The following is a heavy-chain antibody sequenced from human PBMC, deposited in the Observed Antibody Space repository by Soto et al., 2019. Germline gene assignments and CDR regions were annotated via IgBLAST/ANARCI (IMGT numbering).Heavy chain of an antibody. V-gene: IGHV3-48*01. D-gene: IGHD5-12*01. CDR3: ARDYDLEGGY. Sequence: GGSLRLSCAASGFTFSSYSMNWVRQAPGKGLEWVSYISSSSSTIYYADSVKGRFTISRDNAKNSLYLQMNSLRAEDTAVYYCARDYDLEGGYWGQGTLVTVSS. CDR1: GFTFSSYS. J-gene: IGHJ4*02. CDR2: ISSSSSTI.